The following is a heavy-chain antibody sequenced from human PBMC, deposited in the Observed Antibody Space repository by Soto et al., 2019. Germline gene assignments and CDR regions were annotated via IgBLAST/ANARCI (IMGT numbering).Heavy chain of an antibody. J-gene: IGHJ6*03. CDR1: GYSFTSYW. Sequence: GESLKISCKGSGYSFTSYWIGWVRQMPGKGLEWMGIIYPGDSDTRYSPSFQGQVTISADKSISTAYLQWSSLKASDAAMYSGARRGGDGSGSDYRRGYCYYYRDVWGKGTTVTVSS. CDR3: ARRGGDGSGSDYRRGYCYYYRDV. CDR2: IYPGDSDT. D-gene: IGHD3-10*01. V-gene: IGHV5-51*01.